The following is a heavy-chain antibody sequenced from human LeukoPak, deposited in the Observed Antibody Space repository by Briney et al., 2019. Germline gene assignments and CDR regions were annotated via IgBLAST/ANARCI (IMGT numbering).Heavy chain of an antibody. V-gene: IGHV3-21*01. D-gene: IGHD3-16*01. CDR1: GFTVSSNH. Sequence: GGSLRLSCAASGFTVSSNHMNWVRQAPGKGLEWVSSISSSSSYIYYADSVKGRFTISRDNAKNTLYLQMNSLRAEDTAVYYCARGQGGGGFDYWGQGTLVTVSS. J-gene: IGHJ4*02. CDR2: ISSSSSYI. CDR3: ARGQGGGGFDY.